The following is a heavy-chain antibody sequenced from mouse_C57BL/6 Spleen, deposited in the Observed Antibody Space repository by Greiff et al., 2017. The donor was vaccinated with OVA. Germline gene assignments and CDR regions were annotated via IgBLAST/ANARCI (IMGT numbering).Heavy chain of an antibody. J-gene: IGHJ4*01. CDR2: ISYDGSN. Sequence: EVQLQQSGPGLVKPSQSLSLTCSVTGYSIPSGYYWNWIRKFPGNKLEWMGYISYDGSNNYNPSLKNRISITRDTSKNLFFLKLNSVTTEDTATYYCARDLRGAMDYWGQGTSVTVSS. CDR1: GYSIPSGYY. CDR3: ARDLRGAMDY. D-gene: IGHD1-1*01. V-gene: IGHV3-6*01.